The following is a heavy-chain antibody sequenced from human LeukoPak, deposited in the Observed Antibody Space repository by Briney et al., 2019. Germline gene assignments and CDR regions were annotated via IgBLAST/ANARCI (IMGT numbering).Heavy chain of an antibody. CDR3: ARLGFSNSGSYLAPSDY. CDR1: GGSISSYY. Sequence: SETLSLTCTVSGGSISSYYWSWIRQPPGKGLEWIGYIYYSGGTNYNPSLKSRVTISVDTSKNQYSLKLSSVTAADTAVYYCARLGFSNSGSYLAPSDYWGQGTLVTVSS. V-gene: IGHV4-59*08. D-gene: IGHD1-26*01. J-gene: IGHJ4*02. CDR2: IYYSGGT.